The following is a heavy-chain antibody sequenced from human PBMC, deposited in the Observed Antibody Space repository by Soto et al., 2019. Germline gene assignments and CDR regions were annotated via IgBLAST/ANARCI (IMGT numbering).Heavy chain of an antibody. CDR3: ARTATNVYYYGSGSYSLDI. CDR1: GGSISSGGYS. J-gene: IGHJ3*02. D-gene: IGHD3-10*01. Sequence: PSETLSLTCAVSGGSISSGGYSWSWIRQPPGKGLEWIGYIYHSGSTYYNPSLKSRATISLDTSKNQVSLSLSSVTVADTAVYYCARTATNVYYYGSGSYSLDIWGQGTMVTVSS. CDR2: IYHSGST. V-gene: IGHV4-30-2*02.